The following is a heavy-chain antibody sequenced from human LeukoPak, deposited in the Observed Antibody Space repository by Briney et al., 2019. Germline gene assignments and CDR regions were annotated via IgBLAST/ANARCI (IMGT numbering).Heavy chain of an antibody. CDR2: IYYSGST. Sequence: SETLSLTCTVSGGSISSSSYYWGWIRQPPGKGLEWIGTIYYSGSTYYNPSLKSRVTISLDTSKNQLSLKLSSVTAADTAVYYCARQDCTSTNCHDVRYFDFWGQGTLVTVSS. CDR3: ARQDCTSTNCHDVRYFDF. V-gene: IGHV4-39*01. CDR1: GGSISSSSYY. J-gene: IGHJ4*02. D-gene: IGHD2-2*01.